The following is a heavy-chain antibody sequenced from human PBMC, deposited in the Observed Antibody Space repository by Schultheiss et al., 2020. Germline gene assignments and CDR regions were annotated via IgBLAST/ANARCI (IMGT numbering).Heavy chain of an antibody. D-gene: IGHD6-19*01. V-gene: IGHV4-39*01. CDR1: GGSISSSSYY. CDR2: IYYSGST. Sequence: SETLSLTCTVSGGSISSSSYYWGWIRQPPGKGLEWIGSIYYSGSTYYNPSLKSRVTISVDTSKNQFSLKLSSVTAADTAVYYCARSQWLAHYFDYWGQGTLVNDYS. J-gene: IGHJ4*02. CDR3: ARSQWLAHYFDY.